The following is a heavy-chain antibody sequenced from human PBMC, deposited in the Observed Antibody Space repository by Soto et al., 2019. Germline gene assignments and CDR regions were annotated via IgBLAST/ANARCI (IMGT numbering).Heavy chain of an antibody. V-gene: IGHV3-7*01. J-gene: IGHJ6*03. CDR3: ARGELSPYNWNYDRAWAMDV. CDR2: IKQDGSEK. CDR1: GFTFTSYW. Sequence: GGSLRLSCAASGFTFTSYWMNWVRQAPGKGLEWVANIKQDGSEKYYVDSVRGRFTISRDNVKNSLYLQMNSLRTEDTALYYCARGELSPYNWNYDRAWAMDVWGKGTTVTVSS. D-gene: IGHD1-7*01.